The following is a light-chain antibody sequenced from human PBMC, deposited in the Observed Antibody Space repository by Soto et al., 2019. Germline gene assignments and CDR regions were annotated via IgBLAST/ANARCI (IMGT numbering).Light chain of an antibody. CDR1: QSVSSN. CDR3: QQYNNWTQT. J-gene: IGKJ1*01. Sequence: EIVMTQSPATLSVSPGERATLSCRASQSVSSNLAWYQQKPGQAPRLLIYRASTSATGIPARFSVSGSATEFTLTISSRQSEDFAVYYCQQYNNWTQTFGQGTQVEIK. CDR2: RAS. V-gene: IGKV3-15*01.